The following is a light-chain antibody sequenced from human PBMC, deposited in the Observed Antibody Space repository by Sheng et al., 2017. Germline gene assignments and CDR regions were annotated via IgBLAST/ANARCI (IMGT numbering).Light chain of an antibody. V-gene: IGKV1-9*01. Sequence: IQLTQSPSSLSASVGDRVTITCRASQGISRSLAWYQQKPRERPLTLLIYAASTFVKVGSRSRFSGSGSGTDFTLTISSLQPEDFATYYCHQVSSYPLTFGGGTRVEIK. CDR2: AAS. J-gene: IGKJ4*01. CDR3: HQVSSYPLT. CDR1: QGISRS.